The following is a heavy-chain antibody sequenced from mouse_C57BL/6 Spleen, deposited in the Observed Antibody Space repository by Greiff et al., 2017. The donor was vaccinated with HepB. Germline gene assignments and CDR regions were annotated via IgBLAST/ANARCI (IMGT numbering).Heavy chain of an antibody. Sequence: VQLQQPGAELVKPGASVKLSCKASGYTFTSYWMHWVKQRPGQGLEWIGMIHPNSGSTNYNEKFKSKATLTVDKSSSTAYMQLSSLTSEDSAVYYCARPNYYGSSYWYFDVWGTGTTVTVSS. D-gene: IGHD1-1*01. CDR2: IHPNSGST. CDR1: GYTFTSYW. CDR3: ARPNYYGSSYWYFDV. J-gene: IGHJ1*03. V-gene: IGHV1-64*01.